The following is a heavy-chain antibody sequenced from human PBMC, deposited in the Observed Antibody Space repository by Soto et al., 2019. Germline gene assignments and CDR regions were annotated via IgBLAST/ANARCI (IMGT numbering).Heavy chain of an antibody. D-gene: IGHD1-26*01. V-gene: IGHV3-74*01. CDR2: ISTDGSST. Sequence: GGSLRLSCAASGFIFSSYWMHWVRQAPGKGLVWVSRISTDGSSTNYADSVKGRFTISRDNAKNTLYLQMDSLRVDDTAVYYCVRISDYFDYWGQGTLVTVSS. CDR3: VRISDYFDY. J-gene: IGHJ4*02. CDR1: GFIFSSYW.